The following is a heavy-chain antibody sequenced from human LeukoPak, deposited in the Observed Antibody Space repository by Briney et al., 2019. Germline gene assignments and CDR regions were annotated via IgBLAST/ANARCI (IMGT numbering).Heavy chain of an antibody. J-gene: IGHJ6*03. CDR1: GYTFTSYA. Sequence: GASVKVSCKASGYTFTSYAMNWVRQAPGQGLERMGWINTNTGNPTYAQGFTGRFVFSLDTSVSTAYLQISSLKAEDTAVYYCARAFYYDSSGYYFYHYYYYMDVWGKGTTVTVSS. CDR2: INTNTGNP. V-gene: IGHV7-4-1*02. D-gene: IGHD3-22*01. CDR3: ARAFYYDSSGYYFYHYYYYMDV.